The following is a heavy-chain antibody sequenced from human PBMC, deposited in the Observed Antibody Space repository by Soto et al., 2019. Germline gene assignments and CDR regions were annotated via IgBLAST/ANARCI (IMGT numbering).Heavy chain of an antibody. V-gene: IGHV3-11*01. Sequence: GGSLRLSXAASGFTFSDSYMSWIRQAPGKGLEWISYITFSGNTVYYADSLKGRFTISRDNAKNSLYLQMNRLRAEDTAVYYCARVSWREKYGMDVWGQGTTVTSP. CDR3: ARVSWREKYGMDV. CDR1: GFTFSDSY. CDR2: ITFSGNTV. J-gene: IGHJ6*02.